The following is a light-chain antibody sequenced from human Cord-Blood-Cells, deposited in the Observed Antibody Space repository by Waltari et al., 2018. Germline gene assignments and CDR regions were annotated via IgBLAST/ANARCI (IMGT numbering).Light chain of an antibody. V-gene: IGKV3-15*01. J-gene: IGKJ2*01. CDR2: GAS. CDR3: QQYNNWPYT. CDR1: QSVSSN. Sequence: EIVMTQSPATLSVSPGESATLSCRASQSVSSNLARYQQTPGQAPRLLIYGASTRATGIPARFSGSGSGTEFTLTISSLQSEDFAVYYCQQYNNWPYTFGQGTKLEIK.